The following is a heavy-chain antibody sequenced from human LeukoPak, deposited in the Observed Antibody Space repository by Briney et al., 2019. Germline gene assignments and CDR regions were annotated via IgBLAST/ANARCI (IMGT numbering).Heavy chain of an antibody. D-gene: IGHD2-15*01. Sequence: PGGSLRLSCAASGFTFGTYAMSWVRQAPGKGLEWVSTIGVSVGNTYYADSVKGRFTISRDNSKNTLYLQMNSLRAEDTAVYYCAKGSGGSSLDAFDIWGQGTMVTVSS. J-gene: IGHJ3*02. V-gene: IGHV3-23*01. CDR1: GFTFGTYA. CDR2: IGVSVGNT. CDR3: AKGSGGSSLDAFDI.